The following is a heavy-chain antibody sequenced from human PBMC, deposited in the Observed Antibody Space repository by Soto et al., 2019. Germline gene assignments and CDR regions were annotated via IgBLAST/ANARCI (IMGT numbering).Heavy chain of an antibody. CDR3: AKPSGSYLYYFDY. D-gene: IGHD1-26*01. Sequence: QLQLQESGPGLVKPSETLSLTCTVSGGSISRSFYYWGWIRQPPGKGLEWIGSIYYSGGTYYNPSLKSGVTISVDTSKNQFSLKLSSVTAADTAVYYCAKPSGSYLYYFDYWGQGTLVTVSS. CDR2: IYYSGGT. J-gene: IGHJ4*02. V-gene: IGHV4-39*01. CDR1: GGSISRSFYY.